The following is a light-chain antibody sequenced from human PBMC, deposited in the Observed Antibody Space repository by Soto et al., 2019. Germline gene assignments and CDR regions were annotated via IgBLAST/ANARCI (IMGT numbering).Light chain of an antibody. CDR2: GAS. V-gene: IGKV3-20*01. CDR3: QQYGSSPRYT. J-gene: IGKJ2*01. Sequence: EIVLTQSPGTLSLSPGERATLSCRASQSVSNNYLAWYQQKPDQAPRLLIYGASSRATGIPDRFSGSGSGTDSTLTISRLEPEDFAVYYCQQYGSSPRYTFGQGTKLEIK. CDR1: QSVSNNY.